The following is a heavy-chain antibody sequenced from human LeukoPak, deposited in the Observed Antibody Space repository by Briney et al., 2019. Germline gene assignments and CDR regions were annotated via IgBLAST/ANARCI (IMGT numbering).Heavy chain of an antibody. CDR2: IIPAFGTA. CDR1: GGTFSSYS. D-gene: IGHD3-22*01. J-gene: IGHJ6*03. CDR3: ASEGNYDSSGYSRYNYYYMDV. V-gene: IGHV1-69*05. Sequence: SVKVSCTGSGGTFSSYSISWVRQAPGQGLEWMGGIIPAFGTAHYAQKFQGRVTFTTDESTTTAYMELRSLRSEDTAVYYCASEGNYDSSGYSRYNYYYMDVWGKGTAVTVSS.